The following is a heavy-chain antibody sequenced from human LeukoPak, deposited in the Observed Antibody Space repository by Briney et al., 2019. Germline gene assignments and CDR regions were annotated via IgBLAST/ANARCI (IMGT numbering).Heavy chain of an antibody. Sequence: GGSLRLSCAASGFTFSTYSMNWVRQAPEKGLEWLSYISSSSSTIYYADSVKGRFTISRDNAENSLYLQMNSLRAEDTAVYYCSRDSPPTYWGQGPLVTVSS. V-gene: IGHV3-48*01. J-gene: IGHJ4*02. CDR2: ISSSSSTI. CDR3: SRDSPPTY. CDR1: GFTFSTYS.